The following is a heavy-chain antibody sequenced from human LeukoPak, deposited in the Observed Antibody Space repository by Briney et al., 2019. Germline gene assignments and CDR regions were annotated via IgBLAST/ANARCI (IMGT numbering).Heavy chain of an antibody. CDR1: GFTFSSYA. Sequence: PGGSLRLSCAASGFTFSSYAMIWVRQAPGKGLEWVSAISGSGGSTYYADSVKGRFTISRDNSKNTLYLQMNSLRAEDTAVYYCAKLLRYFDWLFYDWGQGTLVTVSS. CDR2: ISGSGGST. CDR3: AKLLRYFDWLFYD. J-gene: IGHJ4*02. V-gene: IGHV3-23*01. D-gene: IGHD3-9*01.